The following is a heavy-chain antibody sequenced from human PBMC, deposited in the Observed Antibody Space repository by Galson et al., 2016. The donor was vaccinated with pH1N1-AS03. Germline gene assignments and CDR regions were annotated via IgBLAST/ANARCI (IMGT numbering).Heavy chain of an antibody. CDR2: IDPSGGHT. D-gene: IGHD3-16*02. CDR1: GYTLTRYY. CDR3: ARRYYFDY. J-gene: IGHJ4*02. Sequence: SVKVSCKASGYTLTRYYMHWVRQAPGQGLEWMGIIDPSGGHTTYAPKIQGRITITTDTSTSTVYMELVSLRSEDTAVYYCARRYYFDYWGQGTLVTVSS. V-gene: IGHV1-46*01.